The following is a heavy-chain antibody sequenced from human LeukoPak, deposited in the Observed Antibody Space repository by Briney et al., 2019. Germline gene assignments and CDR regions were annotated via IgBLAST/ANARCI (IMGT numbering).Heavy chain of an antibody. Sequence: GGSLRLSCAASGFTFSSYSMTWVRQAPGKGLEWVSSISCSSSFIFYANSVKGRFTISRDNAKISLYLQINSLRAEDTAVYYCARGNYGDFTLHYGLDVWGQGTTVTVSS. CDR2: ISCSSSFI. CDR3: ARGNYGDFTLHYGLDV. J-gene: IGHJ6*02. V-gene: IGHV3-21*01. CDR1: GFTFSSYS. D-gene: IGHD4-17*01.